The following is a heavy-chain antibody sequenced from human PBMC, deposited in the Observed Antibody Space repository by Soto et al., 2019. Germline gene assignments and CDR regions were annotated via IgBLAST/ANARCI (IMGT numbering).Heavy chain of an antibody. CDR3: ARDSPPPRE. CDR1: GYTFTSYH. Sequence: QVQLVQSGAEVKKPGASVKVSCKASGYTFTSYHITWVPQAPGQGLEWMRWISAYNGNTNYAQKFQGRVTMTTDTSTRTAYLELRSLRSDDTAVYYCARDSPPPREWGQGTLVTVSS. V-gene: IGHV1-18*01. CDR2: ISAYNGNT. J-gene: IGHJ4*02.